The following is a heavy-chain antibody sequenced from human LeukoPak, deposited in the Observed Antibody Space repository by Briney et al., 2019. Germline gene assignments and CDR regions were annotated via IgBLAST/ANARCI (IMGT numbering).Heavy chain of an antibody. CDR1: GYTFTGYY. Sequence: GASVKVSCKASGYTFTGYYMHWVRQAPGQGLEWMGRINPNSGDIKYAQKFQGRVTMTRDTSISTAYMELSRLTSDDTAVYYCAKRYCSSPNCYANFDYWGRGTLVTVSS. D-gene: IGHD2-2*01. CDR3: AKRYCSSPNCYANFDY. CDR2: INPNSGDI. V-gene: IGHV1-2*06. J-gene: IGHJ4*02.